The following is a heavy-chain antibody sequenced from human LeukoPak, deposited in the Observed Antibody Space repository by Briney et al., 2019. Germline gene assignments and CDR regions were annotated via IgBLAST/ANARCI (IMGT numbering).Heavy chain of an antibody. Sequence: PGRSLRLSCTASGFIVSSKYMSWVRQAPGKGLEWVAVIYSNGDTYYTDSVKGRFTISRDNSKNTLYLQMNSLRAEDTAVYYCARSSGVITVAPFDCWGQGTLVTVSS. CDR1: GFIVSSKY. CDR2: IYSNGDT. V-gene: IGHV3-53*01. D-gene: IGHD4-23*01. J-gene: IGHJ4*02. CDR3: ARSSGVITVAPFDC.